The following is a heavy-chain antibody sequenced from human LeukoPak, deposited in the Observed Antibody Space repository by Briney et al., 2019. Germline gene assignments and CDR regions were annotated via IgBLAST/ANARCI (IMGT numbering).Heavy chain of an antibody. CDR3: AREYKGLGYCSGGSCYPYY. CDR2: INPNSGGA. D-gene: IGHD2-15*01. Sequence: PWASVKVSCKASGYTFTGYYMHWVRQAPGQGLEWMGRINPNSGGANYAQKFQGRVTMTRDTSISTAYMELSRLRSDDTAVYYCAREYKGLGYCSGGSCYPYYWGQGTLVTVSS. V-gene: IGHV1-2*06. J-gene: IGHJ4*02. CDR1: GYTFTGYY.